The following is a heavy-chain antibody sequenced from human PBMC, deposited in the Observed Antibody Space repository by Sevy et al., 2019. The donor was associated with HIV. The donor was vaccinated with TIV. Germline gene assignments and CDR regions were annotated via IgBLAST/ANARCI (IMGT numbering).Heavy chain of an antibody. V-gene: IGHV1-69*13. CDR2: IIPIFGTA. D-gene: IGHD2-15*01. CDR3: ARRAIVVVVAAANYGMDV. J-gene: IGHJ6*02. Sequence: ASVKVSCKASGGTFSSYAISWVRQAPGQGLEWMGGIIPIFGTANYAQKFQGRVTITADESTSTAYMELSSLRSEDTAVDYCARRAIVVVVAAANYGMDVWGQGTTVTVSS. CDR1: GGTFSSYA.